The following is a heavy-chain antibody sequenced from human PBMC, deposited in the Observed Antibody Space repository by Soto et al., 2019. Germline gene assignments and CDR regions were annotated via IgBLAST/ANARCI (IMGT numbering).Heavy chain of an antibody. CDR2: INHSGST. CDR3: ARGNYYGSGGFDP. Sequence: QVQLQQCGAGLLKPSETLSLTCAVYGGSFSGYYWSWIRQPPGKGLEWIGEINHSGSTNYNPSLKSRVTISVDTSKNPFSLKLSSVTAADTAVYYCARGNYYGSGGFDPWGQGTLVTVSS. D-gene: IGHD3-10*01. V-gene: IGHV4-34*01. J-gene: IGHJ5*02. CDR1: GGSFSGYY.